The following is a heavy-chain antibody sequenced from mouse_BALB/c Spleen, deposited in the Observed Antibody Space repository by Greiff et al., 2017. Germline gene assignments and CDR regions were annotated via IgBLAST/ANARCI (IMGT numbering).Heavy chain of an antibody. Sequence: QVQLQQSGPEPVKPGASVKMSCKASGYTFTDYVISWVKQRTGQGLEWIGEIYPGSGSTYYNEKFKGKATLTADKSSNTAYMQLSSLTSEDSAVYFCARRTATGWFAYWGQGTLVTVSA. V-gene: IGHV1-77*01. D-gene: IGHD1-2*01. CDR3: ARRTATGWFAY. CDR1: GYTFTDYV. CDR2: IYPGSGST. J-gene: IGHJ3*01.